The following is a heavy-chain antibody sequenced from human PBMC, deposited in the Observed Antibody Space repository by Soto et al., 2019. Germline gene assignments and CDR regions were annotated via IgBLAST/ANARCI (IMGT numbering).Heavy chain of an antibody. CDR3: ARAVVVPAAILGYYYYYMDV. Sequence: ASVKVSCKASGYTFTRYYMHWVRQAPGQGLEGMGWINPNSGGTNYAQRFQGWVTMTRDTSISTAYMELSRLRSDDTAVYYCARAVVVPAAILGYYYYYMDVWGKGTTVTVSS. D-gene: IGHD2-2*01. J-gene: IGHJ6*03. V-gene: IGHV1-2*04. CDR2: INPNSGGT. CDR1: GYTFTRYY.